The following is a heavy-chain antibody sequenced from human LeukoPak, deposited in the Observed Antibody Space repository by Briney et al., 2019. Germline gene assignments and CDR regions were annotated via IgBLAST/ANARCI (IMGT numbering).Heavy chain of an antibody. V-gene: IGHV4-34*01. CDR1: GRSFSGYY. CDR3: ARTVAGTLWYFDL. CDR2: INHSGST. Sequence: PSETLSLTCAVYGRSFSGYYWSWIRQPPGKGLEWIGEINHSGSTNYNPSLKSRVTISVDTSKNQFSLKLSSVTAADTAVYYCARTVAGTLWYFDLWGRGTLVTVSS. D-gene: IGHD6-19*01. J-gene: IGHJ2*01.